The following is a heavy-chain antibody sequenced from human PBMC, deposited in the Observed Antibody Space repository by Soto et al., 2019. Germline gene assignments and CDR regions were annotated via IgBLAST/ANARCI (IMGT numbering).Heavy chain of an antibody. J-gene: IGHJ4*02. D-gene: IGHD6-13*01. CDR3: ARGDDGYSSSWYGY. V-gene: IGHV3-33*01. Sequence: QVQLMESGGGVVQPGRSLRLSCAASGFTFSSYGMHWVRQAPGKGLEWVAVIWYDGSNKYYADSVKGRFTISRDNSKNTLYLQMNSLRAEDTAVYYCARGDDGYSSSWYGYWGQGTLVTVSS. CDR2: IWYDGSNK. CDR1: GFTFSSYG.